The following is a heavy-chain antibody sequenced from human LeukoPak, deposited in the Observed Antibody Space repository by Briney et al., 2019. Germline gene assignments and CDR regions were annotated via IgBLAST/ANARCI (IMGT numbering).Heavy chain of an antibody. V-gene: IGHV1-2*02. D-gene: IGHD2-2*01. CDR2: INPNSGGT. Sequence: GAPVKVSCKASGYTFTGYYMHWVRQAPGQGLEWMGWINPNSGGTNYAQKFQGRVTMTRDTSISTAYMELSRLRSDDTAVYYCARNLYCRSTSCYGFDYWGQGTLVTVSS. CDR1: GYTFTGYY. CDR3: ARNLYCRSTSCYGFDY. J-gene: IGHJ4*02.